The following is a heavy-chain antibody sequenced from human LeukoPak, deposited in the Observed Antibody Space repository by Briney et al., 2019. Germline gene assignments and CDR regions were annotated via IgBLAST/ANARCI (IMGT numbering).Heavy chain of an antibody. CDR1: GFTFKNVW. CDR2: IKSKVDGGTT. D-gene: IGHD2-2*01. J-gene: IGHJ6*03. Sequence: GGSLRLSCAASGFTFKNVWVSWVRQAPGKGLEWIGRIKSKVDGGTTDYAAPVKGRFTISRDDSETTLYLQMNSLETEDTGVYYCSTGAYCSSTTCQFYYYYYMDVGGKGTTVTVSS. CDR3: STGAYCSSTTCQFYYYYYMDV. V-gene: IGHV3-15*05.